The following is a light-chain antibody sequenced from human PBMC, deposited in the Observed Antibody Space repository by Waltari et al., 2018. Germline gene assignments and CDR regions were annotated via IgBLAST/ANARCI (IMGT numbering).Light chain of an antibody. CDR2: FDS. CDR3: QVWDTSADHLVV. CDR1: NIGAKS. J-gene: IGLJ2*01. Sequence: SYVLTQPPSVSVAPGKTASITCWGNNIGAKSVNWYQQKPGQAPILLIYFDSDRPSGIPDRFSGSNSGHTATRTISRVEAGDEAAYYCQVWDTSADHLVVFGGGTNLTVV. V-gene: IGLV3-21*04.